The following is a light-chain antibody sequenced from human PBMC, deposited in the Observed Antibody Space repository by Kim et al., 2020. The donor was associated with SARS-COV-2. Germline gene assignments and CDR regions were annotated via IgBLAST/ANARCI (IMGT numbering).Light chain of an antibody. V-gene: IGLV3-19*01. Sequence: SSELTQDPEVSVAVGQTVRITCQGDSLSTYYASWYQQKPRQAPVLVIFGKNSRPSGIPERFSASNSGDTASLTIAGTQAEDEADFYCSSRVGGIHHLLFG. CDR2: GKN. CDR1: SLSTYY. J-gene: IGLJ2*01. CDR3: SSRVGGIHHLL.